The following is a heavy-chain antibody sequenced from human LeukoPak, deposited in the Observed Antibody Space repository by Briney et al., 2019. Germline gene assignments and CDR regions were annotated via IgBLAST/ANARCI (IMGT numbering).Heavy chain of an antibody. CDR1: GFTFDDYA. Sequence: SLRLSCAASGFTFDDYAMHWVRQAPGKGLEWVSGISWNSGSIGYADSVKGRFTISRDSARNSLYLQMNSLRAEDTALYYCAKDIVATSGYFDLWGRGTLVTVSS. CDR3: AKDIVATSGYFDL. J-gene: IGHJ2*01. V-gene: IGHV3-9*01. D-gene: IGHD5-12*01. CDR2: ISWNSGSI.